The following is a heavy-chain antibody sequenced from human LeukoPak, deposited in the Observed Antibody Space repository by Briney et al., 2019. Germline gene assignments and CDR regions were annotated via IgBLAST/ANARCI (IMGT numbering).Heavy chain of an antibody. CDR2: INPNSGGT. CDR3: ASGGIVVVVAAPLNY. J-gene: IGHJ4*02. Sequence: ASVKVSCKASGYTFTGYYMHWVRQAPGQGLEWMGWINPNSGGTNYAQKVQGRVTMTRDTSISTAYMELSRLRSDDTAVYYCASGGIVVVVAAPLNYWGQGTLVTVSS. CDR1: GYTFTGYY. D-gene: IGHD2-15*01. V-gene: IGHV1-2*02.